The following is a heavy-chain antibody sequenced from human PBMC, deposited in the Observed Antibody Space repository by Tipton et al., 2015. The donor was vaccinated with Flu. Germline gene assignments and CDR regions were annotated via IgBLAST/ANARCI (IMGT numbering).Heavy chain of an antibody. CDR1: GAYIGNGNYH. V-gene: IGHV4-61*02. CDR2: IDTSRRS. D-gene: IGHD3-10*01. Sequence: LRLSCTVSGAYIGNGNYHWSWIRQPAGKGLEWIGRIDTSRRSYYNPSLKSRVTISVDVFNNQFSLRLNSVTAADTAVYYCARDRYFYGSGSLDLWGQGALVTVSS. J-gene: IGHJ5*02. CDR3: ARDRYFYGSGSLDL.